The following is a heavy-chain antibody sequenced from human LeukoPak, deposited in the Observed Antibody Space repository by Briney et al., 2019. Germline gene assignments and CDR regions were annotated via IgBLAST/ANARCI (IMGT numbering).Heavy chain of an antibody. J-gene: IGHJ5*02. Sequence: GGSLRLSCAASGFTFSSYEMNWVRQAPGKGLEWVSYISSSGSTIYYADSVKGRFTISRDNAKNSLYLQMNSLGAEDTAVYYCAKEMIRSGWYDWFDPWGQGTLVTVSS. CDR1: GFTFSSYE. CDR2: ISSSGSTI. CDR3: AKEMIRSGWYDWFDP. V-gene: IGHV3-48*03. D-gene: IGHD6-19*01.